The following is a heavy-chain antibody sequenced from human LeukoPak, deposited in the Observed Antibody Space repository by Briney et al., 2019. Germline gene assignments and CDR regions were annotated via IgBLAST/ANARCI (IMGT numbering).Heavy chain of an antibody. J-gene: IGHJ6*02. CDR3: ARDSLRTATAIPYYYYGMDV. V-gene: IGHV3-30-3*01. Sequence: GGSLRLSCAASGFTFSSYAMHWVRQAPGKGLEWVAVISYDGSNKYYADSAKGRFTISRDNSKSTLYLQMNSLRAEDTAVYYCARDSLRTATAIPYYYYGMDVWGQGTTVTVSS. CDR2: ISYDGSNK. CDR1: GFTFSSYA. D-gene: IGHD2-21*02.